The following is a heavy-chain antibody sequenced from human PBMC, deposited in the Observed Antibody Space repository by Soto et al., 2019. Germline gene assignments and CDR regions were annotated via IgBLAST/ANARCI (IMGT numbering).Heavy chain of an antibody. CDR2: INPNSGGT. J-gene: IGHJ3*02. V-gene: IGHV1-2*04. Sequence: ASVKVSCKASGYTFTGYYMHWVRQAPGQGLEWMGWINPNSGGTNYAQKFQGWVTMTRDTSISTAYMELSRLRSDDTAVYYCARAPSGYDFWSQREENDAFDIWGQGTMVTVSS. CDR1: GYTFTGYY. D-gene: IGHD3-3*01. CDR3: ARAPSGYDFWSQREENDAFDI.